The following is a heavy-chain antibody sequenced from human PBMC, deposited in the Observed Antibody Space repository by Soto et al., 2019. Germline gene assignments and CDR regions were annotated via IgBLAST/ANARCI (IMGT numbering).Heavy chain of an antibody. CDR3: ARGSFMIVVFRKIHDAFDI. CDR2: INPNSGGT. J-gene: IGHJ3*02. D-gene: IGHD3-22*01. CDR1: GYTFTGYY. Sequence: ASVKVSCKASGYTFTGYYMHWVRQAPGQGLEWMGWINPNSGGTDYAQKFQGWVTMTRDTSISTAYMELSRLRSDDTAVYYCARGSFMIVVFRKIHDAFDIWGQGTMVTVSS. V-gene: IGHV1-2*04.